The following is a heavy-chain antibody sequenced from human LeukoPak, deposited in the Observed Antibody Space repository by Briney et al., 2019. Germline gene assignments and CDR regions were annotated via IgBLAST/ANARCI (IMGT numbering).Heavy chain of an antibody. CDR1: GFTFSRYA. V-gene: IGHV3-64D*06. J-gene: IGHJ4*02. Sequence: PPGGSLRLSCSASGFTFSRYAMHWVRQAPGKGLEYVSAISSIGGSTYYADSVKGRFTISRDNSKNTLYLQMSSLRAEDTAVYYCVKDGSGSYYTYYFDYWGQGTLVTVSS. D-gene: IGHD3-10*01. CDR2: ISSIGGST. CDR3: VKDGSGSYYTYYFDY.